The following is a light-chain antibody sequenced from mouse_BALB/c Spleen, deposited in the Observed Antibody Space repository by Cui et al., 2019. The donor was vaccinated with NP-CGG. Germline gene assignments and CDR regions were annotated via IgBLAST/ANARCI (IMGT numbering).Light chain of an antibody. Sequence: HAVVTQTSALTTSPGETVTLTCRSRTGAVTTSNYANWVQEKPDHLFTGLIGGTNNRVPGVPARFSGSLIGDKAALTITGAQTEDEAIYFCALWYSNHWVFGGGTKLTVL. CDR2: GTN. CDR3: ALWYSNHWV. J-gene: IGLJ1*01. CDR1: TGAVTTSNY. V-gene: IGLV1*01.